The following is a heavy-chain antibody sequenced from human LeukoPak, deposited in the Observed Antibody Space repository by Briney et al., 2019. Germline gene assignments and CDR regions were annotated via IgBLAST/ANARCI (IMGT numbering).Heavy chain of an antibody. CDR3: GSRRTAMFGVIKGPIDY. CDR2: INHSGSP. D-gene: IGHD3-3*01. Sequence: SETLSLTCAVYGGSFSDYYWTWIRQPPGKGLEWIGEINHSGSPNNNPSLKSRVGISFDTSKNQFSLKLTSVTAADTAVYYCGSRRTAMFGVIKGPIDYWGQGTLVTVSS. CDR1: GGSFSDYY. V-gene: IGHV4-34*01. J-gene: IGHJ4*02.